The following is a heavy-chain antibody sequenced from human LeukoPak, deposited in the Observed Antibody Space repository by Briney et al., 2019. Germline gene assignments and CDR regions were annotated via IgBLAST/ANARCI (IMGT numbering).Heavy chain of an antibody. CDR1: GYSFTSYW. J-gene: IGHJ4*02. CDR2: IYPGDSDT. V-gene: IGHV5-51*01. CDR3: ARHGPNYYYDSSGDY. Sequence: GESLKISCKGSGYSFTSYWIGWVRQMPGKGLEWMGIIYPGDSDTRYSPSFQGQVTISADKSISTAYLHWSSLKASDTAMYYCARHGPNYYYDSSGDYWGQGTLVTVSS. D-gene: IGHD3-22*01.